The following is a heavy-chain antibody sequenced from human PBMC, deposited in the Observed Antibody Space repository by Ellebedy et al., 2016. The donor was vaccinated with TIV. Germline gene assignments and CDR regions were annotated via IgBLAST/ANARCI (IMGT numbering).Heavy chain of an antibody. Sequence: MPSETLSLTCTVSGGSVSSASYYRIWIRQPPGKGLEWIGHIHNIGSTNYNPSLKSRVTISVDTSKNQFSLKLSSVTAADTAVYYCAREYSGYDFRYGMDVWGQGTTVTVSS. V-gene: IGHV4-61*01. J-gene: IGHJ6*02. D-gene: IGHD5-12*01. CDR2: IHNIGST. CDR3: AREYSGYDFRYGMDV. CDR1: GGSVSSASYY.